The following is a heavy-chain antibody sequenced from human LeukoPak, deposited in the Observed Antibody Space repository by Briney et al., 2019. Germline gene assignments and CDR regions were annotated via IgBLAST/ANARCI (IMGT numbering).Heavy chain of an antibody. D-gene: IGHD1-26*01. J-gene: IGHJ4*02. CDR3: AKLNSYWSFDY. Sequence: PGGSLRLSCAASGFTFSSYGMHWVRQAPGKGLVWVSGINSDGKTTNYADSVKGRFTISRDNAKNTLFLQMNSLRVEDTAVYYCAKLNSYWSFDYWGQGALVTVSS. CDR1: GFTFSSYG. V-gene: IGHV3-74*01. CDR2: INSDGKTT.